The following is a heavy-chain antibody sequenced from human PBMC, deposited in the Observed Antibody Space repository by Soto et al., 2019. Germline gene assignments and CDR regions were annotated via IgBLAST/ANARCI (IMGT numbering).Heavy chain of an antibody. Sequence: WGPLRLSCAASGFTFSSYGMHRVRQAPGKGLEWVAVIWYDGSNKYYADSVKGRFTISRDNSKNTLYLQMNSLRAEDTAVYYCARDTAMVLLSYGMDVWGQGTTVTVSS. J-gene: IGHJ6*02. CDR1: GFTFSSYG. D-gene: IGHD5-18*01. CDR2: IWYDGSNK. V-gene: IGHV3-33*01. CDR3: ARDTAMVLLSYGMDV.